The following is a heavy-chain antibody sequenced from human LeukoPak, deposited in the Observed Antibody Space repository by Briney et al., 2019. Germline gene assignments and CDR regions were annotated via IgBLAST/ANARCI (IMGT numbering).Heavy chain of an antibody. CDR3: ARQYSSGWPWFDP. Sequence: PSETLSLTCTVSGGSLSSGGYYWGWIRQPPGKGLEWIGSIYYSGSTYYNPSLKSRVTISLDTSKNQFSLKQTSVTAADAAVYYCARQYSSGWPWFDPWGQGTLVTVSS. V-gene: IGHV4-39*01. CDR1: GGSLSSGGYY. J-gene: IGHJ5*02. CDR2: IYYSGST. D-gene: IGHD6-19*01.